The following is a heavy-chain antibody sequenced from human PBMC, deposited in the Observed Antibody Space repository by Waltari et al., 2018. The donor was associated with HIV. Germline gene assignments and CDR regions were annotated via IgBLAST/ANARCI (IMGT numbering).Heavy chain of an antibody. J-gene: IGHJ6*02. Sequence: QVQLQERGAGQVKPTETLSLTCALHRATFTGYSWSWIRQPPGKGLEWIGEINHRGTSNYNPSLKSRVTMSIDTSKNQFSLKLTSVTAADTAVYYCARGPFYYDLGGAALVRSDYSYYYGLDAWGQGTTVTVS. CDR2: INHRGTS. CDR3: ARGPFYYDLGGAALVRSDYSYYYGLDA. CDR1: RATFTGYS. D-gene: IGHD3-16*01. V-gene: IGHV4-34*01.